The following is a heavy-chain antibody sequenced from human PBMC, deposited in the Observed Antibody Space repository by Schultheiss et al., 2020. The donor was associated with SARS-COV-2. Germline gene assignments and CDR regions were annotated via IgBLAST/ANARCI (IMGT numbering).Heavy chain of an antibody. CDR1: GYIFASYG. J-gene: IGHJ6*03. CDR2: ISTHNENT. V-gene: IGHV1-18*01. CDR3: ARGGYYDFWKTFYYYYMDV. D-gene: IGHD3-3*01. Sequence: ASVKVSCKASGYIFASYGISWVRQAPGQGLEWMGWISTHNENTNYAQRLQGRVTMTTDTSTSTAYMELRSLRSDDTAVYYCARGGYYDFWKTFYYYYMDVWGKGTTVTVSS.